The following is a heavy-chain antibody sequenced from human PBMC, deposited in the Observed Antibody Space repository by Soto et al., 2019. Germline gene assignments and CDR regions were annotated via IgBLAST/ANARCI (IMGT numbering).Heavy chain of an antibody. Sequence: PSETLSLTCTVSGGSISSDDYYWSWIRQPPGKGLEWIGYIYNSGTTFYMPSLKSRVSISVDTSKNQFSLKMSSATASDTAVYYCASRGYSSSSFDYWGHGTLVTVSS. CDR3: ASRGYSSSSFDY. J-gene: IGHJ4*01. D-gene: IGHD6-6*01. CDR1: GGSISSDDYY. V-gene: IGHV4-30-4*01. CDR2: IYNSGTT.